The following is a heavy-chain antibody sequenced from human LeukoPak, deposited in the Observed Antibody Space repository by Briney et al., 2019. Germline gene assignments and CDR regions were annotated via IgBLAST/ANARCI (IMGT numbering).Heavy chain of an antibody. V-gene: IGHV1-2*02. J-gene: IGHJ4*02. CDR2: INPNSGGT. CDR3: AGGELSNYYGSGSSGALLGY. CDR1: GYTFTGYY. Sequence: ASVKVSCKASGYTFTGYYMHWVRQAPGQGLEWMGWINPNSGGTNYAQKFQGRVTMTRDTSISTAYMELSRLRSDDTAVYYCAGGELSNYYGSGSSGALLGYWGQGNLVTVSS. D-gene: IGHD3-10*01.